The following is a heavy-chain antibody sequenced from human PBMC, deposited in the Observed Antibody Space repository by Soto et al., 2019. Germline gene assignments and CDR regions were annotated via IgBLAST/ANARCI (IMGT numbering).Heavy chain of an antibody. V-gene: IGHV4-4*02. J-gene: IGHJ4*02. CDR1: GGSFTSNNW. D-gene: IGHD1-7*01. CDR2: IYRTGST. CDR3: ASRDPGTSVDY. Sequence: SETLSLTCAVSGGSFTSNNWWTWVRQPPGQGLEWIGEIYRTGSTNYNPSLKSRVSISLDKSENQFSLKVTSLTAADTAVYYCASRDPGTSVDYWGQGTLVTVSS.